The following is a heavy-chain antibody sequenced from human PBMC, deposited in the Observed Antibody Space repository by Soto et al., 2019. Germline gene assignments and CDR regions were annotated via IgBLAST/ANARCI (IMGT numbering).Heavy chain of an antibody. CDR2: IYPSGGST. CDR1: GYTFTNYY. Sequence: ASVKVSCKASGYTFTNYYMHWVRQAPGQGLEWMGIIYPSGGSTRNAQKFQGRVTMTRDTSTSTVYMELSSLRSEDTAVYYCARDFSGPMDYWGRGTLVTAPQ. CDR3: ARDFSGPMDY. V-gene: IGHV1-46*01. J-gene: IGHJ4*02. D-gene: IGHD3-10*01.